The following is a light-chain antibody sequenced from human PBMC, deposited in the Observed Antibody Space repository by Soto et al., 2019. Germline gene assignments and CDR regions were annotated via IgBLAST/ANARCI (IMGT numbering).Light chain of an antibody. J-gene: IGKJ4*01. CDR2: AAA. Sequence: DIQMTQSPSSLSASVGDRVTITCRASQSINNYFNWYQQKPGKAPKLLIYAAASLQSGVPSRFSGSRSATDFTRTISSLQPEDVATWYYHQSYSSASTFGGGTKVDSK. CDR1: QSINNY. V-gene: IGKV1-39*01. CDR3: HQSYSSAST.